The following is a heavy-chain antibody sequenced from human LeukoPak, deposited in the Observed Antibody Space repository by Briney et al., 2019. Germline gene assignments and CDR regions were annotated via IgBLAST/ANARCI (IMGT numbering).Heavy chain of an antibody. CDR1: GVTVSSNY. J-gene: IGHJ4*02. V-gene: IGHV3-53*01. CDR3: ARDPLKYCSSTSCYGEEN. CDR2: IYSGGGT. D-gene: IGHD2-2*01. Sequence: PGGSLRLSCAASGVTVSSNYMSWVRQAPGKGLEWVSVIYSGGGTYYADSVKGRFTISRDNSKNTLYLQMNSLRAEDTAVYYCARDPLKYCSSTSCYGEENWGQGTLVTVSS.